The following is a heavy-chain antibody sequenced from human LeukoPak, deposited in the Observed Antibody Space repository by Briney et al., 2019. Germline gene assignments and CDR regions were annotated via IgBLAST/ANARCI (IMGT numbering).Heavy chain of an antibody. J-gene: IGHJ4*02. Sequence: GGSLRLSCAASGFTVSSTYMSWVRQAPGKGLEWVSVIYSGGNTYYADSVKGRFTISRDKSKNTLFLQMNSLRAGDTAVYYCARASIVAAGTHYFDSWGQGTLVTVSS. V-gene: IGHV3-53*01. CDR1: GFTVSSTY. CDR2: IYSGGNT. CDR3: ARASIVAAGTHYFDS. D-gene: IGHD6-13*01.